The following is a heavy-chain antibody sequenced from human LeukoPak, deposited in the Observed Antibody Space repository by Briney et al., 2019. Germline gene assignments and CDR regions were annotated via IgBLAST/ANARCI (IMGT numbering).Heavy chain of an antibody. CDR1: GFPFSSYS. Sequence: PGGSLRLSCAASGFPFSSYSMNWVRQAPGKGLEWVSSISSCSTYIYYADSVKGRFTISRDNAKNSLYLQMNSLRAEDTAFYYCAREAYNAFDYWARGTLVTVSS. J-gene: IGHJ4*02. D-gene: IGHD1-1*01. V-gene: IGHV3-21*01. CDR3: AREAYNAFDY. CDR2: ISSCSTYI.